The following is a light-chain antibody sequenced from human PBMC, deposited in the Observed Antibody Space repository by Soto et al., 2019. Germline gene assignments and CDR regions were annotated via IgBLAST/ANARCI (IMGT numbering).Light chain of an antibody. V-gene: IGKV3-20*01. CDR3: RQYGSSPWS. CDR2: GAS. CDR1: QSVASNF. J-gene: IGKJ1*01. Sequence: ENVLTQSPGTLSLSPGXRATLSCRASQSVASNFLAWYQQKPGQSPRLLIYGASSRATGLPDRFNGAGSGTDFTLTISRLEPEDFAVYYCRQYGSSPWSFGQGTKVDSK.